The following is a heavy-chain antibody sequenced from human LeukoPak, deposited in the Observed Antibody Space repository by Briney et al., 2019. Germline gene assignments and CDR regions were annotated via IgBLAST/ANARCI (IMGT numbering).Heavy chain of an antibody. D-gene: IGHD6-13*01. Sequence: PGGSLRLSCAASGFTLSSYGMSSVRQAPGKGLEWVSAISGSGGSTYYADSVKGRFTISRDNSKNTLYMQMNSLRAEDTAVYYCAKDRSIAAGDDAFDIWGQGTMVTVSS. CDR3: AKDRSIAAGDDAFDI. CDR2: ISGSGGST. J-gene: IGHJ3*02. V-gene: IGHV3-23*01. CDR1: GFTLSSYG.